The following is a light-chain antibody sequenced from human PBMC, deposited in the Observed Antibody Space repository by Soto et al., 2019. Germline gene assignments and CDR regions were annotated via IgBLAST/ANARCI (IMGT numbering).Light chain of an antibody. J-gene: IGKJ4*01. CDR2: KAS. Sequence: DIQMTQSPSTLSASVGDRVTITCRASQSISSWLAWYQQKPGKAPNLLIYKASSLESGVPSMFSGSGSETEFTLTISRLQPDDFATNYCQQYNSYPLTFGGGTKMEIK. CDR1: QSISSW. CDR3: QQYNSYPLT. V-gene: IGKV1-5*03.